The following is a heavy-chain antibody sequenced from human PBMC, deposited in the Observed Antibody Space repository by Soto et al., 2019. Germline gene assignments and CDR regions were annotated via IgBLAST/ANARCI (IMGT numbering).Heavy chain of an antibody. V-gene: IGHV3-13*05. J-gene: IGHJ6*02. CDR2: LGTAGDP. CDR1: GFTFSSYD. D-gene: IGHD2-8*01. Sequence: GGSLRLSCAASGFTFSSYDMHWVRQATGKGLEWVSALGTAGDPYYPGSVKGGFTISRENAKNSLYLQMNSLRAGYTAVYYCARQYSTNGVSPYGMDVGGQGTT. CDR3: ARQYSTNGVSPYGMDV.